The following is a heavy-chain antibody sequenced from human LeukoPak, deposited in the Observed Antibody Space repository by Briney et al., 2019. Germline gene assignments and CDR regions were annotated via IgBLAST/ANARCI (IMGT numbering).Heavy chain of an antibody. D-gene: IGHD3/OR15-3a*01. J-gene: IGHJ4*02. CDR2: IYYSGNT. Sequence: SETLSLTCTVSGGSINSSSYYWGWIRQPPGKGLEWIGSIYYSGNTYYNASLKSQVSISIDTSKNQFSLRLTSVTAADTAVYYCARQTGSGLFILPGGQGTLVTVSS. CDR1: GGSINSSSYY. CDR3: ARQTGSGLFILP. V-gene: IGHV4-39*01.